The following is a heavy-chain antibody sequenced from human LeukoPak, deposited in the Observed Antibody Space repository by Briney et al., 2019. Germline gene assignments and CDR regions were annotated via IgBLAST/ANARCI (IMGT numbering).Heavy chain of an antibody. CDR2: IYYSGST. Sequence: KPSETLSLTCTVSGGSISSYYWSWIRQPPGKGLEWIGYIYYSGSTNYNPSLNIRVTISVDTSKNQFSLRLNSGTAADTAVYYCAAGEYGSGSYYSDYWGQGTLVTVSS. J-gene: IGHJ4*02. CDR1: GGSISSYY. D-gene: IGHD3-10*01. V-gene: IGHV4-59*08. CDR3: AAGEYGSGSYYSDY.